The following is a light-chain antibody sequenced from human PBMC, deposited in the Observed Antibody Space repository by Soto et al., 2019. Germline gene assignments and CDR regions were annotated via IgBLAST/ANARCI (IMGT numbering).Light chain of an antibody. Sequence: DIQMTQSPSTLSGSVGERVTITCRASQSISGSLAWYQQKPGKAPKLLIYEASNLKSGVPSRFSGSGSGTEYTLTISSLQPDDSASYYCQQYNGYWTFGQGTRVEIK. CDR2: EAS. J-gene: IGKJ1*01. V-gene: IGKV1-5*03. CDR1: QSISGS. CDR3: QQYNGYWT.